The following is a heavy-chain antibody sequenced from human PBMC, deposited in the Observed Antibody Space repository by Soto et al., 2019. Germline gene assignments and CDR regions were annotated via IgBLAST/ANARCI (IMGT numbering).Heavy chain of an antibody. V-gene: IGHV3-23*01. D-gene: IGHD3-10*01. CDR3: ARERLGYGAARGGMDF. Sequence: EVQLLESGGAVVQPGGSLRLSCAASGFTFSSFVMNWVRQAPGKGLEWVSGMSGSGGNIYHADSVKGRFTISRDNSKKTSLQDMKRLRADDTAVYHSARERLGYGAARGGMDFWAKGPTVNVSS. CDR2: MSGSGGNI. J-gene: IGHJ6*04. CDR1: GFTFSSFV.